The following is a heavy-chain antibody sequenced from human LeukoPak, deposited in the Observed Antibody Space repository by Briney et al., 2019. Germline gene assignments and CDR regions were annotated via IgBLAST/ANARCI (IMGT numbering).Heavy chain of an antibody. CDR2: ISYDGSNK. D-gene: IGHD3-22*01. CDR1: GFTFSSYA. J-gene: IGHJ4*02. CDR3: ATGDYYDSSGYSQSADY. V-gene: IGHV3-30-3*01. Sequence: GGSLRLSCAASGFTFSSYAMHWVRQAPGKGLEWVAVISYDGSNKYYADSVKGRFTISRDNSKNTLYLQMNSLRAEDTAVYYCATGDYYDSSGYSQSADYWGQGTLVTVSS.